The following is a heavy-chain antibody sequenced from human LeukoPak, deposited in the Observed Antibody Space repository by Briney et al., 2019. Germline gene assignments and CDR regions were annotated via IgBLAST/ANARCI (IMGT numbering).Heavy chain of an antibody. J-gene: IGHJ4*02. CDR2: IRYDGTNK. Sequence: GGSLRLSCAASGFTFSSHGMHWVRQGPGKGLEWVAFIRYDGTNKYYADSVKGRFTISRDNSKNTLYLQMNSLRAEDTAVYYCARDSPLTYGDYVDYWGQGTLVTVSS. CDR3: ARDSPLTYGDYVDY. D-gene: IGHD4-17*01. V-gene: IGHV3-30*02. CDR1: GFTFSSHG.